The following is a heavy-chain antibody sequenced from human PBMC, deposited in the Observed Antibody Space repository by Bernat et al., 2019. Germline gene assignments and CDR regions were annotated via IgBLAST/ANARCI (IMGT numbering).Heavy chain of an antibody. Sequence: EVQLVDSGGGLVKPGGSLRLSCAASGFAFSNSWMNWVRQAPGRGLEWVGRMKPQAEGGTTDYAATVKGRFFISRDDSKSSLYLQMSSLKTEDTSIYYCTTVLKMPTIMFNWGQGTLVTVAS. D-gene: IGHD3-16*01. CDR3: TTVLKMPTIMFN. J-gene: IGHJ4*02. V-gene: IGHV3-15*01. CDR1: GFAFSNSW. CDR2: MKPQAEGGTT.